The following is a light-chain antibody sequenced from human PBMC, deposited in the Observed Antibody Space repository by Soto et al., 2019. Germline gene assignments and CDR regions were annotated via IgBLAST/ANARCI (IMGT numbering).Light chain of an antibody. CDR2: DAS. CDR3: HQRTNWPPET. CDR1: RSVSSS. Sequence: PGERATLSCMSSRSVSSSLVWYQQKPGQAPRLLIYDASNRATGIPARFSGSGSGTDFTLTISSLEPEDFAVYYCHQRTNWPPETFGQGTRLEIK. V-gene: IGKV3-11*01. J-gene: IGKJ5*01.